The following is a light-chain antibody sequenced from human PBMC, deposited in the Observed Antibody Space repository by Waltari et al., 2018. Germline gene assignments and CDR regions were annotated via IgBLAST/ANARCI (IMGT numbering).Light chain of an antibody. Sequence: EIVLTQSPGTLSLSPGASATLSCRTSQSVTRALAWYQQKPGQAPRLLIYGASNRATGIQDRFSGSGSGTDFSLTISSLEPEDFAVYYCQHYLRLPVTFGQGTKVEVK. V-gene: IGKV3-20*01. CDR2: GAS. CDR3: QHYLRLPVT. J-gene: IGKJ1*01. CDR1: QSVTRA.